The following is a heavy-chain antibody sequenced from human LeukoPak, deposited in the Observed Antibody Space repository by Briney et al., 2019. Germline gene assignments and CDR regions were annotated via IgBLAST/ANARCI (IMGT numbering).Heavy chain of an antibody. J-gene: IGHJ6*02. CDR1: GGSISSGSYY. Sequence: SQTLSLTCTVSGGSISSGSYYWGWVGQHAGRGLEWIGRIYTSGSTNYNPSLKSRVTISVETSKNQFSLKLSSVPAADTAVYYCAIDSSGKKYYYYGMDVWGQGTTVTVSS. CDR3: AIDSSGKKYYYYGMDV. D-gene: IGHD3-22*01. CDR2: IYTSGST. V-gene: IGHV4-61*02.